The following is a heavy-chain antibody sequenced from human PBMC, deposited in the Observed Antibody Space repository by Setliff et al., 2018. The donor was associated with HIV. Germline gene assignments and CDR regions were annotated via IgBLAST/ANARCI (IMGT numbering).Heavy chain of an antibody. Sequence: SETLSLTCTVSGASISSDSWSWIRQSPGKGLEWIGFILNREITNYNPSLQSRVSISMDTSKNQFSLKLHSVTAADTAVYYCVRQPSGSGSYFGGAVSGWFDPWGQGTLVTVSS. V-gene: IGHV4-59*08. CDR3: VRQPSGSGSYFGGAVSGWFDP. D-gene: IGHD3-10*01. J-gene: IGHJ5*02. CDR1: GASISSDS. CDR2: ILNREIT.